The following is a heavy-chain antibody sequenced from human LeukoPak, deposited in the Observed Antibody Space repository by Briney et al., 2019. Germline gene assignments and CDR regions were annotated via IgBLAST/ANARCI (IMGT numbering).Heavy chain of an antibody. Sequence: PSETLSLTCAVYGGSFSGYYWSWIRQPPGKGLEWIGEINHSGSTNYNPSLKSRVTISVDTSKNQFSLKLSSVTAADTAVYYCATRRVVPAAITSDYWGQGTLVTVSS. CDR2: INHSGST. J-gene: IGHJ4*02. V-gene: IGHV4-34*01. CDR3: ATRRVVPAAITSDY. CDR1: GGSFSGYY. D-gene: IGHD2-2*02.